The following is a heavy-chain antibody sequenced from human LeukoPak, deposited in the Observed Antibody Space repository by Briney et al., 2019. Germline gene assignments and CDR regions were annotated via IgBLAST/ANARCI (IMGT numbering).Heavy chain of an antibody. V-gene: IGHV1-69*05. D-gene: IGHD4-11*01. J-gene: IGHJ4*02. CDR3: ARGRLKQYYFDY. CDR2: IIPIFGTA. Sequence: SVKVSCKASGGTFNSYAISWVRQAPGQGLEWMGRIIPIFGTANYAQKFQGRVTITTDESTSTAYMELSSLRSEDTAVYYCARGRLKQYYFDYWGQGTLVTVSS. CDR1: GGTFNSYA.